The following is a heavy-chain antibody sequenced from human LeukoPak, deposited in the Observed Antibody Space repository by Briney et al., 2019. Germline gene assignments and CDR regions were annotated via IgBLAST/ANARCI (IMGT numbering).Heavy chain of an antibody. D-gene: IGHD6-19*01. V-gene: IGHV3-30*14. CDR1: GFTFSTYA. Sequence: GGSLRLSCAASGFTFSTYAMHWVRQAPGKGLEWVAVMSYDGSNKYYADFVKGRFTISRDNSKNTLYFEMSSLRVEDTAVYYCVKSPGSGWPVWGQGTLLTVSS. CDR2: MSYDGSNK. CDR3: VKSPGSGWPV. J-gene: IGHJ4*02.